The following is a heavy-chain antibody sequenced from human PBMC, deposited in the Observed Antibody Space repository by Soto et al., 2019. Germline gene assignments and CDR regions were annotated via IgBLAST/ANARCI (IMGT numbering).Heavy chain of an antibody. CDR2: IIPILGIA. CDR3: ARDRYYGSGSYSAGGMDV. D-gene: IGHD3-10*01. CDR1: GGTFSSYT. Sequence: QVQLVQSGAEVKRHGSSVKVSCKASGGTFSSYTISWVRQAPGQGLEWMGRIIPILGIANYAQKFQGRVTITADKSTSTAYMELSSLRSEDTAVYYCARDRYYGSGSYSAGGMDVWGQGTTVTVSS. V-gene: IGHV1-69*08. J-gene: IGHJ6*02.